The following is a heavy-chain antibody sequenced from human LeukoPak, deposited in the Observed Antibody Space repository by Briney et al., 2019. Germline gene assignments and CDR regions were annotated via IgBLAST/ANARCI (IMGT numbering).Heavy chain of an antibody. J-gene: IGHJ3*02. CDR3: ARENFMATSGTTFDI. V-gene: IGHV3-74*01. Sequence: GGSLRLSCAASGFTFSSYWMHWVRQAPGKGLVWVSRINSDGSSTSYADSVKGRFTISRDNAKNTLYLQMNSLRAEDTAVYYCARENFMATSGTTFDIWGQGTMVSVSS. CDR1: GFTFSSYW. CDR2: INSDGSST. D-gene: IGHD1-1*01.